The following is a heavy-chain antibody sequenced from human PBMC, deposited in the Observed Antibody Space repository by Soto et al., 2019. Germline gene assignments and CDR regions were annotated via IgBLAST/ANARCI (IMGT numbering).Heavy chain of an antibody. D-gene: IGHD5-12*01. CDR3: ARVQRGGYTPLEYYFDN. Sequence: GASVQVSCKASGGTFTSYAISWVRQAPGQGLEWRGGIIPIFGTANYAQKFQGRVTITADESTSTAYMELRSLRSEDTAVYYGARVQRGGYTPLEYYFDNWGQGTLVTVSS. J-gene: IGHJ4*02. V-gene: IGHV1-69*13. CDR2: IIPIFGTA. CDR1: GGTFTSYA.